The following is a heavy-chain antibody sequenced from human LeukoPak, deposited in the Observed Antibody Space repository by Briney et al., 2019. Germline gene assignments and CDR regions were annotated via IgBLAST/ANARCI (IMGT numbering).Heavy chain of an antibody. D-gene: IGHD5-18*01. CDR1: GFTFSSYA. CDR3: ARGRYSYGPAGQAFDI. V-gene: IGHV3-30*04. Sequence: GGSLRLSCAASGFTFSSYAMHWVRQAPGKGLEWVAVISYDGSNKYYADSVKGRFTISRDNSKNTLYLQMNSLRAEDTAVYYCARGRYSYGPAGQAFDIWGQGTMVTVPS. CDR2: ISYDGSNK. J-gene: IGHJ3*02.